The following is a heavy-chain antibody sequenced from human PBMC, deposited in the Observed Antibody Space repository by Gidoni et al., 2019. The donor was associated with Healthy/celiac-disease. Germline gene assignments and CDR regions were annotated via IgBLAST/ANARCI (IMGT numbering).Heavy chain of an antibody. CDR1: GFTFDGYA. J-gene: IGHJ6*02. V-gene: IGHV3-9*01. Sequence: EVQLVESGGGLVQPGRSLRLSCAASGFTFDGYAMHWVRQAPGKGLEWVSGISWNSGSIGYADSVKGRFTISRDNAKNSLYLQMNSLRAEDTALYYCAKDRGCSGGSCYWHYYYGMDVWGQGTTVTVSS. CDR2: ISWNSGSI. D-gene: IGHD2-15*01. CDR3: AKDRGCSGGSCYWHYYYGMDV.